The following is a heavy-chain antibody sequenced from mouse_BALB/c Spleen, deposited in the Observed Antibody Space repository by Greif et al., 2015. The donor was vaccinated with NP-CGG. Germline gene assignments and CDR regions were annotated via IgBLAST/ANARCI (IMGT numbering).Heavy chain of an antibody. V-gene: IGHV14-3*02. CDR1: GFNIKDTY. CDR3: ARYGNYVYFDV. Sequence: EVQLQQSGAELVKPGASVKLSCTASGFNIKDTYMHWVKQRPEQGLEWTGRIDPANGNTKYDPKFQGKATITADTSSNTAYLQLSSLTSEDTAVYYCARYGNYVYFDVWGAGTTVTVSS. D-gene: IGHD2-1*01. CDR2: IDPANGNT. J-gene: IGHJ1*01.